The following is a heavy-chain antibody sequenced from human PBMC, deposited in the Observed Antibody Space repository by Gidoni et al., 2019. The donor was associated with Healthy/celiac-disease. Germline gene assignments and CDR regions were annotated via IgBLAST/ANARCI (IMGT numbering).Heavy chain of an antibody. CDR2: IYYSGST. D-gene: IGHD4-17*01. V-gene: IGHV4-39*01. J-gene: IGHJ4*02. Sequence: QLQLQESGPGLVKPSETLSLTCTVSGGSIRSSSYYWGWIRQPPGKGLEWIGSIYYSGSTYYNPSLKSRVTISVDTSKNQFSLKLSSVTAADTAVYYCARPDYGGNSGGDYWGQGTLVTVSS. CDR1: GGSIRSSSYY. CDR3: ARPDYGGNSGGDY.